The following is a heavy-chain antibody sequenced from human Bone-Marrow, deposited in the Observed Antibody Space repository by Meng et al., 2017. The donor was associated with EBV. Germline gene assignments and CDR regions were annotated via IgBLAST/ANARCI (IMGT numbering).Heavy chain of an antibody. CDR3: ASESGRGFTPDY. Sequence: QVQLVQSGAEVKKPGSSVKASCKTSGGTFRSDAVSWVRQAPGQGLEWMGGLIPMSDAPHYAQKFQDRVRITADESTSTHYMDLSGLRSEDTAVYYCASESGRGFTPDYWGQGTLVTVSS. CDR2: LIPMSDAP. D-gene: IGHD3-10*01. CDR1: GGTFRSDA. V-gene: IGHV1-69*01. J-gene: IGHJ4*02.